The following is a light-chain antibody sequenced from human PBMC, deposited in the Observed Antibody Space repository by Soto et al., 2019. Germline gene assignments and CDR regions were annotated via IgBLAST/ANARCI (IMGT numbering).Light chain of an antibody. J-gene: IGLJ1*01. Sequence: SVVSRAGTECRTPGQRDNYKCSGSSSIIGTNPVNCYQQLPGTAPKLLIYTNYQRTSGVPDRFSGSKSGTSASLAISGHQSEDEADYYCAAWDDSLNGHVFGTGTKVTVL. CDR1: SSIIGTNP. V-gene: IGLV1-44*01. CDR3: AAWDDSLNGHV. CDR2: TNY.